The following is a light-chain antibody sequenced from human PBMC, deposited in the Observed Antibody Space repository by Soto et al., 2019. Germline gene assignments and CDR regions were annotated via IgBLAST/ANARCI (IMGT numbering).Light chain of an antibody. Sequence: QSVLTQPASVSGSPGQSITISCTGTSSDVGSYNLVSWYQQHPGKAPKLMIYEGSKRPSGVSNRFSGSKSGNTASLTISGLQADDADYYYCCYSASSSTYVFGGGTKLTVL. CDR2: EGS. CDR3: CYSASSSTYV. V-gene: IGLV2-23*01. J-gene: IGLJ3*02. CDR1: SSDVGSYNL.